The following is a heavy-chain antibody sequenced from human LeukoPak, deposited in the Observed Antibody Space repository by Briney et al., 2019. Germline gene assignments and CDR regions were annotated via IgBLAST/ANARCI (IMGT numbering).Heavy chain of an antibody. CDR1: GFTFSSSA. V-gene: IGHV3-23*01. CDR2: ISASGGST. CDR3: ARGGWSTENWIVYYYYGMDV. Sequence: GGSLRLSCAASGFTFSSSAMSWVRQVPGKGLEWVSGISASGGSTSYADSVRGRFTISRDNAKNSLYLQMNSLRAEDTAVYYCARGGWSTENWIVYYYYGMDVWGQGTTVTVSS. D-gene: IGHD2-15*01. J-gene: IGHJ6*02.